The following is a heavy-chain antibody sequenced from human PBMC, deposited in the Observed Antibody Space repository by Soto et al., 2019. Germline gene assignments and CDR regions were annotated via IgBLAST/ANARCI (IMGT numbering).Heavy chain of an antibody. J-gene: IGHJ4*02. D-gene: IGHD6-19*01. Sequence: EVQLLESGGGLVQPGGSLRLSCAASGFTFSSYAMSWVRQAPGKGLEWVSGISGSGGSTYYADSVKGRFTTSRDNSKNTLYLQMNSLRAEHTAVYYCARRTSGWYLDYWGQGTLVTVSS. CDR1: GFTFSSYA. V-gene: IGHV3-23*01. CDR3: ARRTSGWYLDY. CDR2: ISGSGGST.